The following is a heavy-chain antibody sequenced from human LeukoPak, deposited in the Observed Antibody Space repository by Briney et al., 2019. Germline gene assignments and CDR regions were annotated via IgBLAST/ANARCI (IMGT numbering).Heavy chain of an antibody. CDR1: GYTLTELP. CDR2: FDPEDGET. CDR3: ATASFYYDSSGYYQAYGY. J-gene: IGHJ4*02. V-gene: IGHV1-24*01. D-gene: IGHD3-22*01. Sequence: ASVKVSCKVSGYTLTELPMHWVRQAPGKGLEWMGGFDPEDGETIYAQKFQGRVTMTEDTSTDTAYMQLSSLRSEDTAVYYCATASFYYDSSGYYQAYGYWGQGTLVTVSS.